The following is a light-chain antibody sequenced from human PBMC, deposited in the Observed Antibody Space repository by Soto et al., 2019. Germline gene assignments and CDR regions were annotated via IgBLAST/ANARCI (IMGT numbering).Light chain of an antibody. V-gene: IGKV3-11*01. CDR3: QQRSNWPRT. CDR1: QSVSSY. J-gene: IGKJ1*01. Sequence: EIVLTQSPATLSLSPGERATLSCRASQSVSSYFAWYQQKPGQAPRLLISDTSNRATGIPARFSGSGSGTDFTLTISSLEPEDFAVYYCQQRSNWPRTFGRGTKVEIK. CDR2: DTS.